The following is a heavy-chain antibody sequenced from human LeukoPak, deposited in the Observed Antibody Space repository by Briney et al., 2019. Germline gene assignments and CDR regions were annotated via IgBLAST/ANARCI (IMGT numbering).Heavy chain of an antibody. D-gene: IGHD3-22*01. Sequence: GGSLRLSCAASGFTFSSYAMSWVRQAPGKGLEWVSAISGSGGSTYYADSVKGRFTISRDSSKNTLYLQMNSLRAEDTAVYYCAKVRIPAYYYDSSGSDFDYWGQGTLVTVSS. J-gene: IGHJ4*02. CDR2: ISGSGGST. CDR3: AKVRIPAYYYDSSGSDFDY. CDR1: GFTFSSYA. V-gene: IGHV3-23*01.